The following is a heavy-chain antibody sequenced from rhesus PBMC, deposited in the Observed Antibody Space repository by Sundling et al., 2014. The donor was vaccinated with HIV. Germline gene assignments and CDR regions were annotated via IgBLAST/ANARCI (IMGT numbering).Heavy chain of an antibody. Sequence: QAQLVQSGAEVKKPGASVKLSCKASGYSLTSNSINWVRQAPGQGLEWVGWINPNDGKTGYAQKFRGRVSLTRDTSTDTAYMTLSSLKSEDTAVFYCARGGQCSSTTCYEKWYFDLWGPGTPVTVSS. V-gene: IGHV1-200*01. J-gene: IGHJ2*01. CDR2: INPNDGKT. D-gene: IGHD2-2*01. CDR3: ARGGQCSSTTCYEKWYFDL. CDR1: GYSLTSNS.